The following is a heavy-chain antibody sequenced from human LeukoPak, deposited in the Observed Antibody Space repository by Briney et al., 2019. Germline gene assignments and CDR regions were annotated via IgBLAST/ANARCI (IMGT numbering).Heavy chain of an antibody. V-gene: IGHV3-23*01. CDR3: AKERWLLTSFDY. J-gene: IGHJ4*02. D-gene: IGHD5-24*01. CDR1: GFTFSSYG. Sequence: GGSLRLSCAASGFTFSSYGMSWVRQAPGKGLEWVSAISGSGGSTYYADSAKGRFTISRDNSKNTLYLQMNSLRAEDTAVYYCAKERWLLTSFDYWGQGTLVTVSS. CDR2: ISGSGGST.